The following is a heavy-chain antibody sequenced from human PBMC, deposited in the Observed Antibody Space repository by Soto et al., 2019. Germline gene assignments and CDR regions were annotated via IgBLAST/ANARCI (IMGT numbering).Heavy chain of an antibody. CDR3: ARVGISSSDAFDI. J-gene: IGHJ3*02. D-gene: IGHD6-6*01. Sequence: SEALSLTCTVSGGSISSGGYYWSWIRQHPGKGLEWIGYIYNSGNTYYNPSLKSRVTISVDTSTNQFSLKLSSVTAADTAMYYCARVGISSSDAFDIWGHGTMVTVSS. CDR1: GGSISSGGYY. V-gene: IGHV4-31*03. CDR2: IYNSGNT.